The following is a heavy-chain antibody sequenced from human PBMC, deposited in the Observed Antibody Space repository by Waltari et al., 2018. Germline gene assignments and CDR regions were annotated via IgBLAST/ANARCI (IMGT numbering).Heavy chain of an antibody. D-gene: IGHD2-2*01. Sequence: QVQPEQSGAEVKKPGASVKVSCKVSGYPLTELAMHWVRQAPGKGLAWMGGFDPEDGEAVFAQNFKGRLTLTEDTPANTAYMELTSLTSEDTAVYYCASGLRIPGRFRLGYWGQGTLVTVSA. CDR1: GYPLTELA. J-gene: IGHJ4*02. CDR3: ASGLRIPGRFRLGY. CDR2: FDPEDGEA. V-gene: IGHV1-24*01.